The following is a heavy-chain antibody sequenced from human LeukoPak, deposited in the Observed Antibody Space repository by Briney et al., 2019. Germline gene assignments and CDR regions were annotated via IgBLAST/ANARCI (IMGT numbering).Heavy chain of an antibody. CDR1: GFTFSSYS. CDR2: ISSSSSTI. V-gene: IGHV3-48*04. CDR3: TRGGHAATGWHYFDY. J-gene: IGHJ4*02. Sequence: GGSLRLSCAASGFTFSSYSMNWVRQAPGKGLEWVSYISSSSSTIYYADSVKGRFTISRDNAKNTLYLQMSSLRAEDTAMYYCTRGGHAATGWHYFDYWGQGNMVTVSS. D-gene: IGHD6-19*01.